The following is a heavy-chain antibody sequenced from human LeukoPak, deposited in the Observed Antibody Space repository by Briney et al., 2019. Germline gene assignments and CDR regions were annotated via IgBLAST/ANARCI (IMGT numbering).Heavy chain of an antibody. J-gene: IGHJ4*02. CDR3: ARVRCSSTSCYIFIY. CDR2: INPNSGGT. V-gene: IGHV1-2*02. D-gene: IGHD2-2*02. Sequence: ASVKVSCKASGYTFTGYYMHWVRQAPGQGLEWMGWINPNSGGTNYAQKFQGRVTMTRDMSISTAYMELSRLRSDDTAVYYCARVRCSSTSCYIFIYWGQGTLVTVSS. CDR1: GYTFTGYY.